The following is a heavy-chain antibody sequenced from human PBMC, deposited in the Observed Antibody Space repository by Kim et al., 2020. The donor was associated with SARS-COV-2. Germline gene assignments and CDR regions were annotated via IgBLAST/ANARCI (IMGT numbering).Heavy chain of an antibody. CDR3: ATFTSSPPYYFDL. J-gene: IGHJ2*01. Sequence: GGSLRLSCAASRFTFNNAWMSWVRQAPGKGLEWVGRIKSKTDGGTIDYAAPLKGRFTISRDDSKNTLYLQMNSLQTEDTAVYYCATFTSSPPYYFDLWGRGTLVTVSS. V-gene: IGHV3-15*01. CDR2: IKSKTDGGTI. CDR1: RFTFNNAW. D-gene: IGHD2-2*01.